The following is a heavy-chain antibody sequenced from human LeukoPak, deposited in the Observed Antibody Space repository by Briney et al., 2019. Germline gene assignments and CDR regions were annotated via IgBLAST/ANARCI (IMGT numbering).Heavy chain of an antibody. CDR2: IGYSGANS. CDR3: AKSLGRHTFDY. V-gene: IGHV3-23*01. Sequence: GGSLRLSCAASGFTFDSYAMSWVRQAPGRGLEWASLIGYSGANSFYADSVKGRFTISRDNSKDTLYLQMNSLRAEDTAVYYCAKSLGRHTFDYWGQGTLVTVSS. CDR1: GFTFDSYA. D-gene: IGHD1-26*01. J-gene: IGHJ4*02.